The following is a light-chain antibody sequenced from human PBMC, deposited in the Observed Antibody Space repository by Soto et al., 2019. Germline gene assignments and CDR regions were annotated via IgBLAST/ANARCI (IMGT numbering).Light chain of an antibody. CDR2: DAS. CDR1: QSISSW. CDR3: QQYNSYCT. V-gene: IGKV1-5*01. J-gene: IGKJ1*01. Sequence: DIQMTQSPSTLSASVGDRVTITCRASQSISSWLAWYQQKPGKAPKLLIYDASSLESAVPSRFSGSGSGTEFTLTISSLQPDDFATYYCQQYNSYCTFGQGTKVEIK.